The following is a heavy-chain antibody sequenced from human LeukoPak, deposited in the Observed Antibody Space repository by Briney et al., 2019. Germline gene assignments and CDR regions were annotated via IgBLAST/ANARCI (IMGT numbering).Heavy chain of an antibody. CDR1: GLVFRDFW. CDR2: IDNAGRST. CDR3: ARSRAVAGFGSYYFGLDV. V-gene: IGHV3-74*01. Sequence: GGSLRLSCTASGLVFRDFWLHWVRQVPGGGLVWVSRIDNAGRSTTYADSVKGRFTISRDNAKDTLYLQMNSLGVEDMGVYYCARSRAVAGFGSYYFGLDVWGQGTTVTVSS. J-gene: IGHJ6*02. D-gene: IGHD6-19*01.